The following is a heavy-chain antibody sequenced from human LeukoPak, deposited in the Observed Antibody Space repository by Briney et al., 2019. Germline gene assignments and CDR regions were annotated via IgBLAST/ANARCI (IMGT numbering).Heavy chain of an antibody. CDR2: FYHGGST. D-gene: IGHD5-12*01. J-gene: IGHJ4*02. Sequence: SETLSLTCTVSGYSISTGYYWDWIRQPPGKGLEWIGTFYHGGSTNYNPSLKSRVTISVDTSKNQFSLRLSSVTTADTAVYYCARGAIDVDIVATIRLGLDYWGQGTLVTVSS. V-gene: IGHV4-38-2*02. CDR3: ARGAIDVDIVATIRLGLDY. CDR1: GYSISTGYY.